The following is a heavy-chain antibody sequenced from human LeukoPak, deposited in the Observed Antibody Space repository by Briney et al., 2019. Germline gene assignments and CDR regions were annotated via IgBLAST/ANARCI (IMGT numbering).Heavy chain of an antibody. CDR3: ATVPNWGIAFDF. CDR2: VYYDGST. D-gene: IGHD7-27*01. Sequence: SETLSLTCTVSGGSIKSHYCSWIRQPPGKGLEWIGYVYYDGSTNYNPSFRNRVTMSLDTSKSQYSLKLSSVTAADTAMYYCATVPNWGIAFDFWGQGTMVTASS. J-gene: IGHJ3*01. V-gene: IGHV4-59*11. CDR1: GGSIKSHY.